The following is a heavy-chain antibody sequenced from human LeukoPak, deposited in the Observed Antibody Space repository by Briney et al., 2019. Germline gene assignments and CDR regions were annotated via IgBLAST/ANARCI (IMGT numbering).Heavy chain of an antibody. CDR2: TYCRSKWYN. Sequence: SQTLSLTCAISGDSVSSNSVAWTWIRQSPSRGLEWLGKTYCRSKWYNDYAVSVKSRITINPDTSKNQFSLQLNSVTPEDTAVYYCAREGYYFDYWGQGTLVTVSS. V-gene: IGHV6-1*01. CDR1: GDSVSSNSVA. J-gene: IGHJ4*02. CDR3: AREGYYFDY.